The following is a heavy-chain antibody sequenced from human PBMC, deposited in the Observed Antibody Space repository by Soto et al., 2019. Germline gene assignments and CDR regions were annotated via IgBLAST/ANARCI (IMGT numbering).Heavy chain of an antibody. Sequence: GASVKVSCKASGYSFTNYYMHWVRQAPGQGLEWMGIINPIGGVTNYAQKFQGRVAMTGDTSTSTFNMELNSLRSEDTAVYYCARGGGISTPVNWFDPWGQGTQVT. CDR1: GYSFTNYY. D-gene: IGHD3-16*01. V-gene: IGHV1-46*03. CDR3: ARGGGISTPVNWFDP. J-gene: IGHJ5*02. CDR2: INPIGGVT.